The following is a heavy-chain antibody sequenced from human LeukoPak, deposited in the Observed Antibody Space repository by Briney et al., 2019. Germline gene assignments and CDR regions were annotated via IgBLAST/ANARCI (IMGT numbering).Heavy chain of an antibody. CDR2: TNSDGSST. CDR3: ARYDYYDSSGYKIAEYFQH. J-gene: IGHJ1*01. Sequence: GGSLRLSCAASGFTFSSYWMHWVRQAPGKGLVWVSRTNSDGSSTSYADSVKGRFTISRDNAKNTLYLQMNSLRAEDTAVYYCARYDYYDSSGYKIAEYFQHWGQGTLVTVSS. D-gene: IGHD3-22*01. V-gene: IGHV3-74*01. CDR1: GFTFSSYW.